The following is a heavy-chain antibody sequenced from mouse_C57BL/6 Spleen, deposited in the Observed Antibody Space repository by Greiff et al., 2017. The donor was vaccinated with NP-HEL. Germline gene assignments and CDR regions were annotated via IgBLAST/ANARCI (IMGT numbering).Heavy chain of an antibody. CDR3: ASVYDYVPDY. D-gene: IGHD2-4*01. CDR2: INPNNGGT. CDR1: GYTFTDYY. Sequence: VQLQQSGPELVKPGASVKISCKASGYTFTDYYMNWVKQSHGKSLEWIGDINPNNGGTSYNQKFKGKATLTVDKSSSTAYMELRSLTSEDSAVYHCASVYDYVPDYWGQGTTLTVSS. J-gene: IGHJ2*01. V-gene: IGHV1-26*01.